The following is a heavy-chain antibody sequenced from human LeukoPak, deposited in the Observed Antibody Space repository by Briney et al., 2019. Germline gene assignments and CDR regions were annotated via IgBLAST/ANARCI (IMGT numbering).Heavy chain of an antibody. CDR2: INHSGST. J-gene: IGHJ5*02. CDR1: GGSFSGYY. D-gene: IGHD3-10*01. V-gene: IGHV4-34*01. Sequence: SETLSLTCAVYGGSFSGYYWSWIRQPPGKGLEWIGEINHSGSTNYNPSLKSRVTISVDTSKNQFSLKLSSVTAADTAVYYCARRQYYGSGSYLWYWFDPWGQGTLVTVSS. CDR3: ARRQYYGSGSYLWYWFDP.